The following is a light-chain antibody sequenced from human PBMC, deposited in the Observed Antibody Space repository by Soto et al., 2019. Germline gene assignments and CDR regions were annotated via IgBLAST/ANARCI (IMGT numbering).Light chain of an antibody. Sequence: DIQMTQSPSSLSASVGDRVTITCRASQGIRNDLAWYQQKPGKAPNLLMYAASTLQSGVPSRFSGGESGTEYTLTISSLQPEDSATYYCQQLYIFPLTFGQGTRLENK. J-gene: IGKJ5*01. CDR2: AAS. CDR1: QGIRND. CDR3: QQLYIFPLT. V-gene: IGKV1-17*01.